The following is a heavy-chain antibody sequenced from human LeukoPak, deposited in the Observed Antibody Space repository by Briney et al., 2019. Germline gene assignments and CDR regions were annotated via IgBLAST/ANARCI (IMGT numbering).Heavy chain of an antibody. Sequence: PGGSLRLSCAASGFTFSSYNMNWVRQAPGKGLEWDSSISSSSTYIYYADSVKGRFTISRDNAKNSLYLQMNSLRAEDTALYYCARVQLVDYYYYSYMDVWGKGTTVTVSS. CDR2: ISSSSTYI. D-gene: IGHD6-6*01. CDR1: GFTFSSYN. V-gene: IGHV3-21*04. J-gene: IGHJ6*03. CDR3: ARVQLVDYYYYSYMDV.